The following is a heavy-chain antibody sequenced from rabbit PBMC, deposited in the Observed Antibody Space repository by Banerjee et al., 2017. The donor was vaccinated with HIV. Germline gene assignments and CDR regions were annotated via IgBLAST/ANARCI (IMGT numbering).Heavy chain of an antibody. Sequence: QEQLVESGGGLVTLGGSLKLSCKASGIDFSSYGISWVRQAPGKGPEWIAYIYPGLSITKYANSMKGRFTISKTSSTTVTLQMTSLTAADTATYFCARIDSDWDGGINLWGQGTLVTVS. V-gene: IGHV1S45*01. CDR3: ARIDSDWDGGINL. D-gene: IGHD4-1*01. CDR1: GIDFSSYG. J-gene: IGHJ4*01. CDR2: IYPGLSIT.